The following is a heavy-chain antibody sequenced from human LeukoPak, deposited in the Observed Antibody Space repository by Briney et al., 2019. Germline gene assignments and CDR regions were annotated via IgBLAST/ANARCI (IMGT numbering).Heavy chain of an antibody. D-gene: IGHD6-13*01. CDR1: GGSFSGYY. V-gene: IGHV4-34*01. Sequence: SETLSLTCAVYGGSFSGYYWSWIRQPPGKGLEWIGEINHSGSTNYNPSLKSRVTISVDTSKNQFSLKLSSVTAADTAVYYCASNYRPGIADRGDYWGQGTLVTVSS. CDR3: ASNYRPGIADRGDY. J-gene: IGHJ4*02. CDR2: INHSGST.